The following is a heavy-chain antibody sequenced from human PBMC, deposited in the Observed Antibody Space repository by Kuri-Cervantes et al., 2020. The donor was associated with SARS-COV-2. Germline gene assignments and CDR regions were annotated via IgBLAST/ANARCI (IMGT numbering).Heavy chain of an antibody. V-gene: IGHV3-73*01. J-gene: IGHJ4*02. CDR2: VRGKANNYAI. CDR1: GFTFSSYA. CDR3: TTIIDY. Sequence: GGSLRLSCAASGFTFSSYAMHWVRQASGKGLEWIGRVRGKANNYAIAYAASVKGRFTISRDDSKNMAYLQMNSLKTEDTAVYYCTTIIDYWGQGALVTVSS.